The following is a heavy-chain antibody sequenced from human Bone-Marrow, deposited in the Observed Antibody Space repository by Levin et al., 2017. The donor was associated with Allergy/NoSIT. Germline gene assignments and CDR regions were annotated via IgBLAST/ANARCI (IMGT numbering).Heavy chain of an antibody. CDR2: IYYGGVT. J-gene: IGHJ4*02. Sequence: SSETLSITCTVSGGSISSYNYYWRWIRQPPGKGLEWIGTIYYGGVTYYNPSLKSRVTISVDTSKNHFSLRLNSVAAADTAIYYCVGLSSGWPILPIDYWGQGTLVTVSS. D-gene: IGHD6-19*01. CDR1: GGSISSYNYY. V-gene: IGHV4-39*02. CDR3: VGLSSGWPILPIDY.